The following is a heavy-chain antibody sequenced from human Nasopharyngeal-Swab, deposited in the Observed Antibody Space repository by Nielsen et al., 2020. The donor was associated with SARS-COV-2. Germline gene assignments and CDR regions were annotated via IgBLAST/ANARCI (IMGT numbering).Heavy chain of an antibody. D-gene: IGHD1-26*01. CDR3: VRMGDYTWNGFDI. V-gene: IGHV3-21*01. J-gene: IGHJ3*02. CDR2: ISSSSSYI. Sequence: VRQAPGKGLEWVSSISSSSSYIYYADSVKDRFTISRDNAKNSLYLQMNSLRAEDTAVYYCVRMGDYTWNGFDIWGQGTMVTVSS.